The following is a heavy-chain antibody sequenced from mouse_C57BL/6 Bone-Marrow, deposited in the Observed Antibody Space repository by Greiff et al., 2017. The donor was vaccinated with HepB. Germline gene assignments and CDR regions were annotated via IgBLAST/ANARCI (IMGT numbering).Heavy chain of an antibody. CDR1: GFNIKNTY. CDR2: IDPANGNT. J-gene: IGHJ4*01. D-gene: IGHD1-1*01. CDR3: ASTTVVALYAMDY. V-gene: IGHV14-3*01. Sequence: EVQLQQPGAELVRPGASVKLSCTASGFNIKNTYMHWVKQRPEQGLEWIGRIDPANGNTKYAPKFQGKATITADTSSNTAYLQLSSLTSEDTAIYYCASTTVVALYAMDYWGQGTSVTVSS.